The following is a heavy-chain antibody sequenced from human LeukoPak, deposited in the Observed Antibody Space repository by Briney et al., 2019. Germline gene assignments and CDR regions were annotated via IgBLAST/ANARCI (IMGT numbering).Heavy chain of an antibody. D-gene: IGHD2-15*01. J-gene: IGHJ3*02. CDR3: VRHCCSSPSKRTFDI. CDR1: GDSIRSSDYY. V-gene: IGHV4-39*01. CDR2: ISDGGST. Sequence: SETLSLTCTVSGDSIRSSDYYWGCIRQSPGKGLEWIGTISDGGSTYYNLSVKSRIIISVDTSKNQFSLQLSSVTAADTAVYYCVRHCCSSPSKRTFDIWGQGTLVAVSS.